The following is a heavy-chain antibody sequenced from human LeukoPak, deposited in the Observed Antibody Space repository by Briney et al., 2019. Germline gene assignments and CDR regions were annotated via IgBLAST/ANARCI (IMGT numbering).Heavy chain of an antibody. CDR1: GGTFSSYA. J-gene: IGHJ4*02. CDR3: AKDRVPYYYDSSGFDY. Sequence: SVKVSCKASGGTFSSYAISWVRQAPGQGLEWMGGIIPIFGTANYAQKFQGRVTITTDESTSTAYMELSSLRAEDTAVYYCAKDRVPYYYDSSGFDYWGQGTLVTVSS. CDR2: IIPIFGTA. V-gene: IGHV1-69*05. D-gene: IGHD3-22*01.